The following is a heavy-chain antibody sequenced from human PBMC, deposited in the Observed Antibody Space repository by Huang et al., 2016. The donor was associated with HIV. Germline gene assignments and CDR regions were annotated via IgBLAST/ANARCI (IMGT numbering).Heavy chain of an antibody. CDR1: GYTFTGYY. D-gene: IGHD2-15*01. J-gene: IGHJ6*02. V-gene: IGHV1-2*02. CDR2: SNPKSGGT. Sequence: QVQLVQSGAEVKKPGASVKVSCKASGYTFTGYYMHWVRQAPVQGLEWMGWSNPKSGGTNYAQKFQGRVTMTRDTSISTAYMELSRLRSDDTAVYYCAREVVSATGYYYYGMDVWGQGTTVTVSS. CDR3: AREVVSATGYYYYGMDV.